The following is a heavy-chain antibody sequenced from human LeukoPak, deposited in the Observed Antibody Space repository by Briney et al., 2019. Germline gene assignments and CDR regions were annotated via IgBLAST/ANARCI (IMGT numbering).Heavy chain of an antibody. CDR2: IYHSGST. CDR3: ARPRYSSSWYVSWFDP. V-gene: IGHV4-38-2*02. J-gene: IGHJ5*02. CDR1: GYSISSGYY. D-gene: IGHD6-13*01. Sequence: SETLSLTCTVSGYSISSGYYWGWIRQPPGKGLEWTGSIYHSGSTYYNPSLKSRVTISVDTSKNQFSPKLSSVTAADTAVYYCARPRYSSSWYVSWFDPWGQGTLVTVSS.